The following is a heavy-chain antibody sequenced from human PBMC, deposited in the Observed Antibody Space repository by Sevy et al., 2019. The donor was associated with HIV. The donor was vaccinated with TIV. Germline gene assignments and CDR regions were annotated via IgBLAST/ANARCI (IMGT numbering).Heavy chain of an antibody. J-gene: IGHJ4*02. V-gene: IGHV4-59*01. Sequence: SETLSLTCTVSGGSISSYYWSWIRQPPGKGLEWIGYIYYSGSTNYNPSLKSRVTISVDTSKNQFSLKLSSVIAADTAVYYCARSLIPGQVGSQLLFFDYWGQGTLVTVSS. CDR2: IYYSGST. CDR3: ARSLIPGQVGSQLLFFDY. D-gene: IGHD2-2*01. CDR1: GGSISSYY.